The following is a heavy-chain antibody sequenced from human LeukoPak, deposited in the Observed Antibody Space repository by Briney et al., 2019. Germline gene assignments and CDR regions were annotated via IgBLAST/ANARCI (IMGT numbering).Heavy chain of an antibody. CDR2: IKQDGSEK. Sequence: GGSLRLSCAASGFTFSSYWMSWVRQAPGKGLEWVANIKQDGSEKYYVDSVKGRFTISRGNSKNTLYLQMNSLRAEDTAVYYCARDAYGSGSYSNYWGQGTLVTVSS. D-gene: IGHD3-10*01. J-gene: IGHJ4*02. V-gene: IGHV3-7*01. CDR3: ARDAYGSGSYSNY. CDR1: GFTFSSYW.